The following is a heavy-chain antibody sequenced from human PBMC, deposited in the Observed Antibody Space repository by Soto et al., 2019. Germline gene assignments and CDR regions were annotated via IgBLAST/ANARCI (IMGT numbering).Heavy chain of an antibody. Sequence: QVQLVESGGGVVQPGRSLRLSCAASGFTFSSYDMHWVRQAPGKGLEWVAVISYDGSNKYYADSVKGRFTISRDNSKNTLYLQMNSLRAEDTAVYYCASFEYSSSSFDYWGQGTLVTVSS. V-gene: IGHV3-30*03. D-gene: IGHD6-6*01. CDR2: ISYDGSNK. CDR3: ASFEYSSSSFDY. CDR1: GFTFSSYD. J-gene: IGHJ4*02.